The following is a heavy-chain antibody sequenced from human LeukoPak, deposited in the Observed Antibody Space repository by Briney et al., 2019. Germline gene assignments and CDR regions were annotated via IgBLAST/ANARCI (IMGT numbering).Heavy chain of an antibody. CDR2: IYYSGNV. D-gene: IGHD3/OR15-3a*01. CDR1: GGSISSGIYY. CDR3: ARMSRFSWTPYYFDY. Sequence: ETLSLTCTVSGGSISSGIYYWGWIRQPPGKGLEWIGTIYYSGNVYYNPSLKSRVTISVDASKNQFSLNVSSVTAADTAVYYCARMSRFSWTPYYFDYWSQGTLVIVSS. J-gene: IGHJ4*02. V-gene: IGHV4-39*07.